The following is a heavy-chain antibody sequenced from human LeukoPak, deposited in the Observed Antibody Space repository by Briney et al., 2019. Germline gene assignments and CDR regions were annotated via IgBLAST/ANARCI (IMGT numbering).Heavy chain of an antibody. J-gene: IGHJ4*02. D-gene: IGHD3-22*01. Sequence: PGGSLRLSCAASGFTFSSYAMSWVRQAPGKGLEWVSAISGSGGSTYYADSVKGRFTISRDNSKNTLYLQMNSLRAEDTAVYYSANLGYYDSSGPTKDYWGQGTLVTVSS. CDR1: GFTFSSYA. CDR3: ANLGYYDSSGPTKDY. V-gene: IGHV3-23*01. CDR2: ISGSGGST.